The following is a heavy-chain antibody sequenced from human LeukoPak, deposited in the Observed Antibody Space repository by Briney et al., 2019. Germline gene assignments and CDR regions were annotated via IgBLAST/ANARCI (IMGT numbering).Heavy chain of an antibody. CDR2: IIPIFGTA. V-gene: IGHV1-69*13. J-gene: IGHJ5*02. D-gene: IGHD3-10*01. CDR1: GGTFSSYA. Sequence: ASVKVSCKASGGTFSSYAISWVRQAPGQGLEWMGGIIPIFGTANYAQKFQGRVTITADESTSTAYMELSSLRSEDTAVYYCARADYGSGSDPEGWFDPWGQGTLVTVSS. CDR3: ARADYGSGSDPEGWFDP.